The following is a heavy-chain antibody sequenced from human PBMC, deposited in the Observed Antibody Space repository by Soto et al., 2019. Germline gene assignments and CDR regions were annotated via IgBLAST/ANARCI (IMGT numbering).Heavy chain of an antibody. CDR2: ISWNSGSI. J-gene: IGHJ3*02. D-gene: IGHD6-13*01. Sequence: SMILSCTASGFPINDYSVHWVRHAPGKVLEWVSGISWNSGSIGYADSVKGRFTISRDNAKNSLYLQMNSLRAEDTALYYCAKAAGYKYGSTKDAFDIWGQGTMVTVSS. CDR3: AKAAGYKYGSTKDAFDI. V-gene: IGHV3-9*01. CDR1: GFPINDYS.